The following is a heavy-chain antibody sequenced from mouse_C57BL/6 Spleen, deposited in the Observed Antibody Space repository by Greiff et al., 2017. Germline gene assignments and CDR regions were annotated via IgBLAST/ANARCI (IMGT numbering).Heavy chain of an antibody. V-gene: IGHV1-82*01. Sequence: VHLVESGPELVKPGASVKISCKASGYAFSSSWMNWVKQRPGKGLEWIGRIYPGDGDTNYNGKFKGKATLTADKSSSTAYMQLSSLTSEDSAVYFCARNGITTGYYAMDYWGQGTSVTVSS. CDR3: ARNGITTGYYAMDY. CDR2: IYPGDGDT. CDR1: GYAFSSSW. D-gene: IGHD1-1*01. J-gene: IGHJ4*01.